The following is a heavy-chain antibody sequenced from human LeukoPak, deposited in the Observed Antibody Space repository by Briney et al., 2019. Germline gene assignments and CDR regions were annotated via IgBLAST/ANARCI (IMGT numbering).Heavy chain of an antibody. D-gene: IGHD5-24*01. J-gene: IGHJ4*02. CDR3: ARGPPMAMATIQLDY. CDR2: ISAYNGNT. V-gene: IGHV1-18*01. CDR1: GYTFTSYG. Sequence: ASVKVSCEASGYTFTSYGISWVRQAPGQGLEWMGWISAYNGNTNYAQKLQGRVTMTTDTSTSTAYMEPRSLRSDDTAVYYCARGPPMAMATIQLDYWGQGTLVTVSS.